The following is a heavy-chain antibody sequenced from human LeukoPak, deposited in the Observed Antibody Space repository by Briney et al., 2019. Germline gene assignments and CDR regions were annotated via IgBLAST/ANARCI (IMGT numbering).Heavy chain of an antibody. V-gene: IGHV3-74*01. Sequence: GGSLRLSCAASGFTFSSYWMHWVRKAPGKGLVWVSRGSSDGRSTSSADSVKGRFSISRDNAKNTLYLQMNGLRTEDTAVYYCARDQLYCSGGICYFDYWGQGTLVTVSS. D-gene: IGHD2-15*01. CDR2: GSSDGRST. J-gene: IGHJ4*02. CDR3: ARDQLYCSGGICYFDY. CDR1: GFTFSSYW.